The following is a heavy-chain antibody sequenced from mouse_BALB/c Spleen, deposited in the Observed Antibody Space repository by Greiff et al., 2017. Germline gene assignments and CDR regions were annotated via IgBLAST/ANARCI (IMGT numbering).Heavy chain of an antibody. Sequence: VQLKESGPELVKPGASVKMSCKASGYTFTSYVMHWVKQKPGQGLEWIGYINPYNDGTKYNEKFKGKATLTSDKSSSTAYMELSSLTSEDSAVYYCARVGLRQYFDYWGQGTTLTVSS. CDR1: GYTFTSYV. D-gene: IGHD2-4*01. J-gene: IGHJ2*01. CDR2: INPYNDGT. V-gene: IGHV1-14*01. CDR3: ARVGLRQYFDY.